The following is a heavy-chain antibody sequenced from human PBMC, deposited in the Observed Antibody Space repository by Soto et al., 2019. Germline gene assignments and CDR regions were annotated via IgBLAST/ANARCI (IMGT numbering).Heavy chain of an antibody. J-gene: IGHJ6*02. CDR3: TTLGSHYYYHNFDV. CDR1: GFTFSNAW. Sequence: EVQLVESGGGLVPPGGSLRLSCAASGFTFSNAWMYWVRQAPGKGLEWVGLVKMKSEGATTHYAAPVNGRFTISRDDSEQTLYLQMSSLKTEDTAVYYCTTLGSHYYYHNFDVWGQGTTVTVSS. CDR2: VKMKSEGATT. V-gene: IGHV3-15*07.